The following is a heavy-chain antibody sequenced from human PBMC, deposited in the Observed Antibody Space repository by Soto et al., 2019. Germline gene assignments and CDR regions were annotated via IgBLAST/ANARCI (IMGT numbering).Heavy chain of an antibody. J-gene: IGHJ4*02. Sequence: ASVKVSCKASGYTFTSYGISWVRQAPGQGLEWMGWISAYNGNTNYAQKLQGRVTMTTDTSTSTAYMELRSLRSDDTAVYYCARDLKSHSSGGRCYEEFDYCGQVTLVTVSS. CDR1: GYTFTSYG. CDR3: ARDLKSHSSGGRCYEEFDY. V-gene: IGHV1-18*01. CDR2: ISAYNGNT. D-gene: IGHD2-15*01.